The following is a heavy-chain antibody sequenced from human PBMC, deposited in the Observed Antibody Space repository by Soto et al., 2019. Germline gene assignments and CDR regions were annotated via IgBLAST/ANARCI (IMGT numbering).Heavy chain of an antibody. J-gene: IGHJ4*02. CDR3: SRDGGLDSGAFFAF. D-gene: IGHD4-17*01. Sequence: VQLFAPGGVSARPGGSLRLSCTASGFTFTSYGMDWVRQAPGKGLQWVSTIRGEGGQTHYTDSVKGRFSISRDNSKNTVYLQMDSLRAEDTAMYFCSRDGGLDSGAFFAFWAQVTQVTVSS. V-gene: IGHV3-23*01. CDR1: GFTFTSYG. CDR2: IRGEGGQT.